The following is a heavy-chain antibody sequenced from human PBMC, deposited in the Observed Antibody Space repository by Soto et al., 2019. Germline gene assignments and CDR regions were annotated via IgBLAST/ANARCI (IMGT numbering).Heavy chain of an antibody. J-gene: IGHJ5*02. CDR3: ARRRYCSSTSCSGNWFDP. Sequence: GESLKISCKGSGYSFTSYWIGWVRQMPGKGLEWMGIIYPGDSDTRYSPSFQGQVTISADKSISTAYLQWSSLKASDTAMYYCARRRYCSSTSCSGNWFDPWGQGTLVTVSS. V-gene: IGHV5-51*01. CDR1: GYSFTSYW. CDR2: IYPGDSDT. D-gene: IGHD2-2*01.